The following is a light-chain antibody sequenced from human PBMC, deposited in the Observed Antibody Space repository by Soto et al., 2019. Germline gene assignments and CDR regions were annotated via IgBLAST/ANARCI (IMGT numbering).Light chain of an antibody. Sequence: QSALTQPASVSGSPGQSITISCTGTSSDVGGYNYVSWYQQRPGKAPILMIYDVSYRPSGISNRFSGSKSGNTASLSISGLQAEDEADYYCSSYTSTSVVFGGGTQPTVL. J-gene: IGLJ2*01. CDR2: DVS. CDR3: SSYTSTSVV. CDR1: SSDVGGYNY. V-gene: IGLV2-14*01.